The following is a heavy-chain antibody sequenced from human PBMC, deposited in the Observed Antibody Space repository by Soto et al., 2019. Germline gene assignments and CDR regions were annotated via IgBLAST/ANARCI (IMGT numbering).Heavy chain of an antibody. J-gene: IGHJ6*02. CDR2: ISYDGSNK. Sequence: PGGSLRLSCAASGLTFSSYAMHWVRQAPGKGLEWVAVISYDGSNKYYADSAKGRFTISRDNSKNTLYLQMNSLRAEDTAVYYCARAATDTIFGVVSYGMDVWGQGTTVTVPS. V-gene: IGHV3-30-3*01. D-gene: IGHD3-3*01. CDR1: GLTFSSYA. CDR3: ARAATDTIFGVVSYGMDV.